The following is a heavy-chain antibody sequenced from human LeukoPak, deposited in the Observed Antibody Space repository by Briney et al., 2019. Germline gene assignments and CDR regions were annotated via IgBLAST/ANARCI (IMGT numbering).Heavy chain of an antibody. D-gene: IGHD3-22*01. CDR3: SRSAYYDGSGNYYDY. V-gene: IGHV3-9*01. Sequence: GGSLRLSCAASGFIFDDYAMHWVRQAPGKGLEWVSGISWNSGSIGYADSVKGRFTISRDNARNSLYLQMNSLRAEDTAVYYCSRSAYYDGSGNYYDYWGQGTLVTVPS. CDR2: ISWNSGSI. J-gene: IGHJ4*02. CDR1: GFIFDDYA.